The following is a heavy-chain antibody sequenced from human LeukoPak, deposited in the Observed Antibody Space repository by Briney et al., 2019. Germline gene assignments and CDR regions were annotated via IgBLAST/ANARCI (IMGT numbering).Heavy chain of an antibody. V-gene: IGHV3-7*01. Sequence: GGSLRLSCAASGFTFSFHWMHWVRQAPGEGLEWVANIRHDGGEEYYVDSVKGRFTISRDNAKKSLYLQMNSLRAEDTAVYYCARDRGVRGRLAYFDYWGQGNLVTVSS. D-gene: IGHD3-10*01. CDR2: IRHDGGEE. CDR1: GFTFSFHW. CDR3: ARDRGVRGRLAYFDY. J-gene: IGHJ4*02.